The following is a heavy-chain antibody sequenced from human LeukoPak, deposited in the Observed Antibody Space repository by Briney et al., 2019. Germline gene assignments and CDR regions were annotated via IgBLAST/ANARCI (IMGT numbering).Heavy chain of an antibody. CDR2: IYYSGST. CDR3: ASLNTAMAASDY. V-gene: IGHV4-31*03. J-gene: IGHJ4*02. D-gene: IGHD5-18*01. Sequence: SETLSLTCTVSGGSISSGGYYWSWIRQHPGKGLEWIGYIYYSGSTYYNPSLKSRVTISVDTSKNQFSLKLSSVTAADTAVYYCASLNTAMAASDYWGQGTLVTDSS. CDR1: GGSISSGGYY.